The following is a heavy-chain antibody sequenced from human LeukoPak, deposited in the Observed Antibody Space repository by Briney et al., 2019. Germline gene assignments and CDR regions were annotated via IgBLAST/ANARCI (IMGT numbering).Heavy chain of an antibody. CDR3: AKASGRYFDWSSVDY. CDR2: ISGSGGST. CDR1: GFTFSSYA. Sequence: TGGSLRLSCAASGFTFSSYAMSWVRQAPGKGLEWVSAISGSGGSTYYADSVKGRFTISRDNSKNTLYLQMNSLRAEDTAVYYCAKASGRYFDWSSVDYWGQGTLVTVSS. D-gene: IGHD3-9*01. J-gene: IGHJ4*02. V-gene: IGHV3-23*01.